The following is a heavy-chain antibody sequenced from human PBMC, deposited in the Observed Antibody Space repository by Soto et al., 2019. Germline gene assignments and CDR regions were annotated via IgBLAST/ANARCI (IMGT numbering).Heavy chain of an antibody. CDR1: GGSFSGYY. J-gene: IGHJ6*03. V-gene: IGHV4-34*01. Sequence: SETLSLTCTVYGGSFSGYYWSWIRQPPGKGLEWIGEINHSGSTNYNPSLKSRVTISVDTSKNQFSLKLSSVTAADTAVYYCARDEMGIAAAGTDYYYYMDVWGKGTTVTVSS. CDR2: INHSGST. D-gene: IGHD6-13*01. CDR3: ARDEMGIAAAGTDYYYYMDV.